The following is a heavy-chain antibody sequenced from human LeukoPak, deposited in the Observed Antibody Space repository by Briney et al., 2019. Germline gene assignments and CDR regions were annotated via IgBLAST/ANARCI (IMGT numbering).Heavy chain of an antibody. J-gene: IGHJ4*02. Sequence: APVKVSCKASGYTFTGYYMHWVRQAPGQGLEWMGWINPNSGGTNYAQKFQGRVTMTRDTSISTAYMELSRLRSDDTAVYYCARPRYSGSFQPFDYWGQGTLVTVSS. V-gene: IGHV1-2*02. CDR2: INPNSGGT. CDR1: GYTFTGYY. D-gene: IGHD1-26*01. CDR3: ARPRYSGSFQPFDY.